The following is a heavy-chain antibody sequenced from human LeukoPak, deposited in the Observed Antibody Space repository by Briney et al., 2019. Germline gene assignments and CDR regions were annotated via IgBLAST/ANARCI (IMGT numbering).Heavy chain of an antibody. D-gene: IGHD2-15*01. V-gene: IGHV4-59*12. CDR3: AGSATGLRPFDY. CDR1: GGSISSYY. CDR2: IYYSGST. Sequence: PSETLSLTCTVSGGSISSYYWSWIRQPPGKGLEWIGYIYYSGSTNYNPSLKSRVTISVDTSKNQFSLKLSSVTAADTAVYYCAGSATGLRPFDYWGQGTLVTVSS. J-gene: IGHJ4*02.